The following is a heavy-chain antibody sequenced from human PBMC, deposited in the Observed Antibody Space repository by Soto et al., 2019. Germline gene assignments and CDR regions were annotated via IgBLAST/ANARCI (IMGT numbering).Heavy chain of an antibody. Sequence: TLSLTCSVSGGSISGGDYSWSWIRQTPSKGLELIGYIWSAERIFSSPSLKSRVIISADRSKNQISLRLTSVTPADTAVYYCARASGDYGNYFFDSWGQGILVTSPQ. V-gene: IGHV4-30-2*01. D-gene: IGHD4-17*01. CDR2: IWSAERI. CDR3: ARASGDYGNYFFDS. CDR1: GGSISGGDYS. J-gene: IGHJ4*02.